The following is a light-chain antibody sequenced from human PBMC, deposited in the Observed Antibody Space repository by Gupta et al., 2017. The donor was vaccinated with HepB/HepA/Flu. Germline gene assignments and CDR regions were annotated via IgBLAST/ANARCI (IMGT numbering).Light chain of an antibody. CDR3: CTYARSGTVI. Sequence: QSALTQPASVSGSPGQSITISCSSTNSDVGTYNLVSWYQQHQGKAPKLMIFEFSRRPSGVSNRFSGSKSGNTASLTVSGIQAEDEGYFSCCTYARSGTVIFGGGTKVTVL. J-gene: IGLJ2*01. V-gene: IGLV2-23*02. CDR1: NSDVGTYNL. CDR2: EFS.